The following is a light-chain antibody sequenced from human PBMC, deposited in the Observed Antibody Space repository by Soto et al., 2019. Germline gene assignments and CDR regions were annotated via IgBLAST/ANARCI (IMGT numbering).Light chain of an antibody. V-gene: IGLV1-47*01. CDR2: RND. Sequence: QPVLTQPPSTSGTPGQRVTISCSGSSSNIGTNYVYWYQQFPGTAPKLLIYRNDQRPSGVPDRFSGSKSGTSASLAISGLRSEDEADYYCSSYTSSTTWVFGGGTKVTVL. CDR1: SSNIGTNY. CDR3: SSYTSSTTWV. J-gene: IGLJ3*02.